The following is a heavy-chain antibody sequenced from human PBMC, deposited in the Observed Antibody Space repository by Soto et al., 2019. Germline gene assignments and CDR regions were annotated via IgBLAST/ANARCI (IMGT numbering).Heavy chain of an antibody. Sequence: TSETLSLTCAVYVGSFSGYYWSWIRQPPGKGLEWIGESDHSGSTNYNPSLKSRVTISVDTSKKQFSLRLSSVTAADTAVYYCARAGAGNFLDYWGQGTLVTVSS. CDR3: ARAGAGNFLDY. V-gene: IGHV4-34*01. D-gene: IGHD3-10*01. CDR2: SDHSGST. J-gene: IGHJ4*02. CDR1: VGSFSGYY.